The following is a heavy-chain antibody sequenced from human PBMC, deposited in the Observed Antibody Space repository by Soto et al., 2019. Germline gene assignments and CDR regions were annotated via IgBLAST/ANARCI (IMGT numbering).Heavy chain of an antibody. CDR1: GGSVTSDEDY. D-gene: IGHD4-17*01. CDR3: ATESGSTYGYFDY. CDR2: ISNSGST. Sequence: PSETLSLTCTVSGGSVTSDEDYWSWIRQSPGKGLEWIGYISNSGSTGYNPSLKTRLSMSVDRSKNQFPLRLTSVTAADTAVYFCATESGSTYGYFDYWGQGTQVTVSS. V-gene: IGHV4-30-4*01. J-gene: IGHJ4*02.